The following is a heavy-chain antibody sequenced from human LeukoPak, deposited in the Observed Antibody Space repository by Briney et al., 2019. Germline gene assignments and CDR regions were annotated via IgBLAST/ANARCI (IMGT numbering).Heavy chain of an antibody. J-gene: IGHJ4*02. CDR1: GYTFTSYG. V-gene: IGHV1-18*01. CDR3: ARDSSGLPSFDY. D-gene: IGHD6-19*01. Sequence: ASVTVSCQASGYTFTSYGISWVRQAPGQGLEWMGWISAYNGNTNYAQKLQGRVTMTTDTSTSTAYMELRSLRSDDTAVYYCARDSSGLPSFDYWGQGTLVTVSS. CDR2: ISAYNGNT.